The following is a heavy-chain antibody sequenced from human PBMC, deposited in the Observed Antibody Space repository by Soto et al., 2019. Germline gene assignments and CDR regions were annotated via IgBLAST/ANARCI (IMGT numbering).Heavy chain of an antibody. CDR2: IASGGSTK. J-gene: IGHJ6*03. CDR1: GFTFSDYY. V-gene: IGHV3-11*01. D-gene: IGHD2-21*01. Sequence: QVQLVESGGGLVKPGGSLRLSCAASGFTFSDYYMSWIRQAPGKGLEWVSYIASGGSTKYYADSVKGRFTIFRDNAENCLFLQMHSLRGVEAAVYYWARVSPCAVVIAMSDYYFYMDVWGRGTTVTVSS. CDR3: ARVSPCAVVIAMSDYYFYMDV.